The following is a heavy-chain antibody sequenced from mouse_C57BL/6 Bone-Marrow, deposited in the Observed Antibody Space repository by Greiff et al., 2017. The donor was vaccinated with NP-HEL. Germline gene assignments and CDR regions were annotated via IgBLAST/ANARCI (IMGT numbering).Heavy chain of an antibody. D-gene: IGHD2-4*01. Sequence: VQLQQPGAELVRPGPSVKLSCKASGYTFTSYWMHWVKQRPGQGLEWIGVIDPSDSYTNYNQKFKGKATLTVDTSSSTAYMQLSSLTSEDSAVYYCASDYFYAMDYWGQGTSVTVSS. V-gene: IGHV1-59*01. CDR3: ASDYFYAMDY. CDR2: IDPSDSYT. CDR1: GYTFTSYW. J-gene: IGHJ4*01.